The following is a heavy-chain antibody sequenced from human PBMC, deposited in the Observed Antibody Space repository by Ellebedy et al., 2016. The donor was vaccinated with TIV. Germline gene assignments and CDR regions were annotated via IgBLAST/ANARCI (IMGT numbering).Heavy chain of an antibody. CDR1: GFTFSSYS. J-gene: IGHJ6*02. CDR3: ARDPSGDSYNPYYYYGLDV. D-gene: IGHD1-1*01. CDR2: ISSSSTYI. V-gene: IGHV3-21*01. Sequence: GESLKISXAASGFTFSSYSMNWVRQAPGKGLEWVSSISSSSTYIYQADPVKGRFTVSRDNAKNSLYLQMNSLRDEDTAVYYCARDPSGDSYNPYYYYGLDVWGQGTTVTVSS.